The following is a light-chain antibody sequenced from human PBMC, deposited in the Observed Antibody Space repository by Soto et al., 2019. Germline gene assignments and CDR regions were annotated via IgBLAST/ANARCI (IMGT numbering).Light chain of an antibody. J-gene: IGLJ1*01. V-gene: IGLV2-8*01. CDR1: SIDVGGDNY. CDR2: EVS. Sequence: QSALTQPPSASGSPGQTVTISCTGTSIDVGGDNYVSWYQQHPGKAPKLMIYEVSKRPSGVPDRFSGSKSGNTASLTVSGLQAEDEADYYSSSYAGSNTFHVFGSGSTVTV. CDR3: SSYAGSNTFHV.